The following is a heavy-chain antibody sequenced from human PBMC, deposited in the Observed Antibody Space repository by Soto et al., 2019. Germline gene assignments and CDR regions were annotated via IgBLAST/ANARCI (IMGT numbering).Heavy chain of an antibody. Sequence: PGGSLRLSCAASGFAFSDYYMSWIRQAPGKGLEWFSYISSGSSYTNYADSVKGRFTVSRDNAQMTLYLQMNSLRPEDTAVCYCARGAYYASGPMDVWGQETTVTVSS. CDR2: ISSGSSYT. CDR1: GFAFSDYY. CDR3: ARGAYYASGPMDV. D-gene: IGHD3-10*01. V-gene: IGHV3-11*06. J-gene: IGHJ6*02.